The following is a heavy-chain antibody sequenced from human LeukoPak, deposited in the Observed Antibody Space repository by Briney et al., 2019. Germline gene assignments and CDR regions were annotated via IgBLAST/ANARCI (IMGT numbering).Heavy chain of an antibody. J-gene: IGHJ3*02. CDR3: ARGVAALHAFDI. D-gene: IGHD6-13*01. V-gene: IGHV1-69*01. CDR1: GGTFSSYA. CDR2: IIPIFGTA. Sequence: SVKVSCKASGGTFSSYAISWVRQAPGQGLEWMGGIIPIFGTANYAQKFQGRVTITADESTSTAYMELSSLRSEDTAVYYCARGVAALHAFDIWGQGTMVTVSS.